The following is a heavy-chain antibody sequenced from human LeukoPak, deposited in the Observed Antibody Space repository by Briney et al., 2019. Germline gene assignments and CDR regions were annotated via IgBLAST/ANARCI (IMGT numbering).Heavy chain of an antibody. V-gene: IGHV1-69*05. Sequence: ASVKVSCKASGGTFSSYALSWVRQAPGQGLEWMGGIIPIFGTANYAQNFQGRVTVTTDESTSTAYMELSSLRSEDTAVYYCARGLVGAYNWFDPWGQGTLVTVSS. CDR2: IIPIFGTA. D-gene: IGHD1-26*01. CDR1: GGTFSSYA. J-gene: IGHJ5*02. CDR3: ARGLVGAYNWFDP.